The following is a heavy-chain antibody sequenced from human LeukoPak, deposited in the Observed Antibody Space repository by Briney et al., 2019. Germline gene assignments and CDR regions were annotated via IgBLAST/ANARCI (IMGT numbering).Heavy chain of an antibody. CDR2: INHSGST. CDR1: GRSFSGYY. Sequence: SETLSLTCAVHGRSFSGYYWSWIRQPPGKGLEWIGEINHSGSTNYNPSLKSRVTISVDTSKDQFSLKLSSVTAADTAVYYCARGGSYSSGWYTGYYFDYWGQGTLVTVSS. CDR3: ARGGSYSSGWYTGYYFDY. V-gene: IGHV4-34*01. D-gene: IGHD6-19*01. J-gene: IGHJ4*02.